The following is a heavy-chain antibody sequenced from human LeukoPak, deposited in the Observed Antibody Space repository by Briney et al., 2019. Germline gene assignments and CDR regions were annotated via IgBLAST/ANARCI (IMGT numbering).Heavy chain of an antibody. V-gene: IGHV1-24*01. Sequence: GASVKVSCKVSGYTLTQLSMHWVRQAPGKGLEWMGGFDPEDGETIYAQKFQGRVTMTEDTSTDTAYMELSSLRSEDTAVYYCATGTTIFGVVIIRGPFDYWGQGNLVTVSS. CDR2: FDPEDGET. D-gene: IGHD3-3*01. CDR3: ATGTTIFGVVIIRGPFDY. CDR1: GYTLTQLS. J-gene: IGHJ4*02.